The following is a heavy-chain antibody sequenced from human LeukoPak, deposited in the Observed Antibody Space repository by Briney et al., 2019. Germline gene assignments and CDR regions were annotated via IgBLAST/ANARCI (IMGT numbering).Heavy chain of an antibody. CDR1: GYTFTSYG. D-gene: IGHD2-2*01. J-gene: IGHJ4*02. V-gene: IGHV1-18*04. CDR2: ISAYNGNT. Sequence: ASVTVSCKASGYTFTSYGISWVRQAPGRGLEWMGWISAYNGNTNYAQKIQGRVTMTTDTSTSTAYMELRSLRSDDTAVYYCARGLVVPAAILYYFDYWGQGTLVTVSS. CDR3: ARGLVVPAAILYYFDY.